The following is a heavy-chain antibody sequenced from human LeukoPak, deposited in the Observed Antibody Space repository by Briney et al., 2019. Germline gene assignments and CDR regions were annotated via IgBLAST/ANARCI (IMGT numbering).Heavy chain of an antibody. V-gene: IGHV4-34*01. D-gene: IGHD3-10*01. J-gene: IGHJ4*02. Sequence: SETLSLTCAAYGGSFSGYYWSWIRQPPGKGLEWIGEINHSGSTNYNPSLKSRVTISVDTSKNQFSLKLSSVTAADTAVYYCARGFYYYGSGSFFYWGQGTLVTVSS. CDR3: ARGFYYYGSGSFFY. CDR1: GGSFSGYY. CDR2: INHSGST.